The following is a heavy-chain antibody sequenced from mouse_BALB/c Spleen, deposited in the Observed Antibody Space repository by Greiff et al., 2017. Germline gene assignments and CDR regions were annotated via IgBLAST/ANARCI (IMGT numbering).Heavy chain of an antibody. V-gene: IGHV1-14*01. CDR3: ARAFYYYGSSLSYWYFDV. D-gene: IGHD1-1*01. CDR1: GYTFTSYV. Sequence: VQLKESGPELVKPGASVKMSCKASGYTFTSYVMHWVKQKPGQGLEWIGYINPYNDGTKYNEKFKGKATLTSDKSSSTAYMELSSLTSEDSAVYYCARAFYYYGSSLSYWYFDVWGAGTTVTVSS. J-gene: IGHJ1*01. CDR2: INPYNDGT.